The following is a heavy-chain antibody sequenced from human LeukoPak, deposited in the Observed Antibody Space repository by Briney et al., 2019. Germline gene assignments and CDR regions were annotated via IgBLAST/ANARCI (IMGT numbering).Heavy chain of an antibody. J-gene: IGHJ6*03. V-gene: IGHV1-8*01. Sequence: ASVKVSCKASGYTFTSYDINWVRQATGQGLEWMGWMNPNSGNTGYAQKFQGRVTMTRNTSISTAYMELSSLRSEDTAVYYCARRLQSNYYYYYMDVWGKGTTVTVSS. CDR3: ARRLQSNYYYYYMDV. CDR2: MNPNSGNT. CDR1: GYTFTSYD. D-gene: IGHD5-24*01.